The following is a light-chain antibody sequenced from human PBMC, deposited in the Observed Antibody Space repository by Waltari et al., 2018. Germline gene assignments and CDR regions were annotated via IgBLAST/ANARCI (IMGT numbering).Light chain of an antibody. CDR2: NVN. J-gene: IGLJ2*01. Sequence: QSALTQPASVSGSPGPSLTVSCTGTSSDVGAYHYASWYQQHPGKAPRLIIYNVNSRPSGVSHRFAGSKSDNTASLTISGLQAEDEADYYCASYTKTSTLVFGGGTKLTVL. CDR1: SSDVGAYHY. V-gene: IGLV2-14*03. CDR3: ASYTKTSTLV.